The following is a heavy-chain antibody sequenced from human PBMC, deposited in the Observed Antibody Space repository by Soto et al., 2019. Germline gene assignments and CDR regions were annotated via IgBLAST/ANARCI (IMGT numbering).Heavy chain of an antibody. D-gene: IGHD3-16*01. Sequence: SETLSLTCTVSGGSISGSYWSWIRQTPGKVLEWVGYIHYSGSTNYNPSLKSRVTMSVDSAKNQFSLQLSSVTAADTAVYYCASVTFGGVVLAHWGQGTLVTVSS. CDR1: GGSISGSY. CDR2: IHYSGST. CDR3: ASVTFGGVVLAH. V-gene: IGHV4-59*01. J-gene: IGHJ4*02.